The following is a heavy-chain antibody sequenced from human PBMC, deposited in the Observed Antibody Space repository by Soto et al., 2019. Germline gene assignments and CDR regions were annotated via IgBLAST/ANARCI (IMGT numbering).Heavy chain of an antibody. CDR1: GGTFTSYA. J-gene: IGHJ4*02. D-gene: IGHD3-22*01. CDR2: INAGNGNT. CDR3: ARVTNYYDSSGYSH. Sequence: ASVKVSCKASGGTFTSYARHWVRQAPGQRLEWMGWINAGNGNTKYSQKFQGRVTITRDTSASTAYMELSSLRSEDTAVYYCARVTNYYDSSGYSHWGQGTLVTVSS. V-gene: IGHV1-3*01.